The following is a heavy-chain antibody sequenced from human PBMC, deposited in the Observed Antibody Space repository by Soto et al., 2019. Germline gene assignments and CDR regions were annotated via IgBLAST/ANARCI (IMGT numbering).Heavy chain of an antibody. Sequence: GGSLRLSCAASGFTFSSYPMSWVRQAPGKGLEWISVSGNGGETYYADSVRGRFTISRDNSKNTIYLHMNSLRAEDTALYYCARQPYCTNGVCSNFEFWGQGTLVTVSS. CDR3: ARQPYCTNGVCSNFEF. D-gene: IGHD2-8*01. CDR1: GFTFSSYP. V-gene: IGHV3-23*01. J-gene: IGHJ4*02. CDR2: SGNGGET.